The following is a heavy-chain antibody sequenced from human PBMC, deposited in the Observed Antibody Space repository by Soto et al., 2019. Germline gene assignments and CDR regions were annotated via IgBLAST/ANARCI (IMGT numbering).Heavy chain of an antibody. CDR2: INHSGST. D-gene: IGHD2-15*01. J-gene: IGHJ4*02. CDR3: ARRSGYCSGGSCYYYFDY. V-gene: IGHV4-34*01. Sequence: SETLSLTCAVYGGSFSGYYWSWIRQPPGKGLEWIGEINHSGSTYYNPSLKSRVTISVDTSKNQFSLKLSSVTAADTAVYYCARRSGYCSGGSCYYYFDYWGQGTLVTVSS. CDR1: GGSFSGYY.